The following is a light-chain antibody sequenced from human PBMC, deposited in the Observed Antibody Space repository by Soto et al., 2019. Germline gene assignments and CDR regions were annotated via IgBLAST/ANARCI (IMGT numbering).Light chain of an antibody. Sequence: DIQITQSPSTLSASVGDTVTVPCRASQSVSGWLAWYQQKPGEAPKLLIYDASALQRGVPSRFSGSGSGTKFTLTIASLQPDDFATYYCQQYETFSGTFGPGTKVDIK. J-gene: IGKJ1*01. CDR1: QSVSGW. CDR3: QQYETFSGT. CDR2: DAS. V-gene: IGKV1-5*01.